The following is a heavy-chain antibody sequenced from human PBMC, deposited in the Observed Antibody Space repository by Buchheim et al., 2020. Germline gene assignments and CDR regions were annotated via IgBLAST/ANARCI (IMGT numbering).Heavy chain of an antibody. CDR3: ALGEGSDYGDYDWYFDL. CDR2: IIPILGIA. V-gene: IGHV1-69*02. J-gene: IGHJ2*01. D-gene: IGHD4-17*01. Sequence: VKKPGSSVKVSCKASGGTFSSYTISWVRQAPGQGLEWMGRIIPILGIANYAQKFQGRVTITADKSTSTAYMELSSLRSEDTAVYYCALGEGSDYGDYDWYFDLWGRGTL. CDR1: GGTFSSYT.